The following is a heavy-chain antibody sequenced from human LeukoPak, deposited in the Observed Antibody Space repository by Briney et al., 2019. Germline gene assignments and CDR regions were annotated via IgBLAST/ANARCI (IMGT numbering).Heavy chain of an antibody. CDR2: INHSGST. Sequence: SETLSFTCAVYGGSFSGYYWSWIRQPPGKGLEWIGKINHSGSTNYNPSLKSRVTISVDTSKNQFSLKLSSVTAADTAVYYCARHIRITMIVVVIRANAFDIWGQGTMVTVSS. CDR3: ARHIRITMIVVVIRANAFDI. J-gene: IGHJ3*02. D-gene: IGHD3-22*01. CDR1: GGSFSGYY. V-gene: IGHV4-34*01.